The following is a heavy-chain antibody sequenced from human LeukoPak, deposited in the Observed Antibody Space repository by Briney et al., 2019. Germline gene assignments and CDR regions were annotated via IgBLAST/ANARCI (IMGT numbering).Heavy chain of an antibody. V-gene: IGHV5-51*01. J-gene: IGHJ4*02. Sequence: GESLKISCKASGYSFTTYWIGWVRQVPGKGLEWVGIIYPADSTAKYSPSFQGQVTISVDKSISTAYLQWSRLEASDTAVFYCARLDPQQYYFDYWGQGTLVTVSS. D-gene: IGHD6-13*01. CDR3: ARLDPQQYYFDY. CDR1: GYSFTTYW. CDR2: IYPADSTA.